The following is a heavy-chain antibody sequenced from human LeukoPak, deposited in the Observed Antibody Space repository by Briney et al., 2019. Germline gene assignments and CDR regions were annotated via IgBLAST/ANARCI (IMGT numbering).Heavy chain of an antibody. CDR1: GFTFSSYP. V-gene: IGHV3-21*01. Sequence: GGTLRLSCAASGFTFSSYPMSWVRQAPGKGLEWVSFISSSSSYIYYADSLKGRFTISRDNAKNSLYLQMNSLRAEDTAVYYCARGTMFPYYFDYWGQGTLVSVSS. D-gene: IGHD3-10*02. J-gene: IGHJ4*02. CDR2: ISSSSSYI. CDR3: ARGTMFPYYFDY.